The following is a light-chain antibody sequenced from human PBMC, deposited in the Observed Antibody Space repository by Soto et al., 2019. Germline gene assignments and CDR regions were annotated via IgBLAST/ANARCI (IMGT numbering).Light chain of an antibody. V-gene: IGLV1-40*01. CDR3: QSYDSSLSGSYV. J-gene: IGLJ1*01. Sequence: QSVLTQPPSVSGAPGQRGTISCTGSSSNIGAGYDVHWYQRLPGTAPKVLIYGNNNRPSGVPDRFSGSKSGTSASLAITGLQAEDEADYSCQSYDSSLSGSYVFGTGTKLTVL. CDR1: SSNIGAGYD. CDR2: GNN.